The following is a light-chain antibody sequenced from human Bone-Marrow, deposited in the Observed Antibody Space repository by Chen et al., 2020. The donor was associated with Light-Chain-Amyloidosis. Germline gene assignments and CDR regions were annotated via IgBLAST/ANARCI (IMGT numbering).Light chain of an antibody. CDR2: EVS. CDR1: SSDVGSYNL. Sequence: QSALTQPASVSGSPGQSITISCTGTSSDVGSYNLVSWYQQHPGKAPKLMIYEVSKRPSGVSNRCSGSKSGNTASLTISGIQAEDEADYYCCSYAGSSTVVFGGGTKLTVL. J-gene: IGLJ2*01. CDR3: CSYAGSSTVV. V-gene: IGLV2-23*02.